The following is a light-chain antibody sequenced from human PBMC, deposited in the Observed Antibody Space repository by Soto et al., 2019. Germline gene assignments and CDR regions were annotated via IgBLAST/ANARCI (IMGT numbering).Light chain of an antibody. V-gene: IGLV2-14*03. CDR3: SSYPGSGSLYV. CDR1: SSDVGAYAY. Sequence: ALTQPSSVYGSPGESITITCQGTSSDVGAYAYVSWYQHHPGKVPKLMIYDVGVRPSGVSNRFSGSKSGNTASLTISGLQADDEADYYCSSYPGSGSLYVFGTGTKVTVL. J-gene: IGLJ1*01. CDR2: DVG.